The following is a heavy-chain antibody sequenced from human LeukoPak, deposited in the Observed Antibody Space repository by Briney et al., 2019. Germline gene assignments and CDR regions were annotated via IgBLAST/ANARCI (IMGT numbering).Heavy chain of an antibody. J-gene: IGHJ6*03. CDR2: ISGSGGST. V-gene: IGHV3-23*01. Sequence: PGGSLRLSCAASGLSISSNSMHWVRQGPGKGLEWVSVISGSGGSTYYADSVKGRFTISRDNSKNTLYLQMNSLRAEDTAVYYCAKALAGGGYYDYYYYYMDVWGKGTTVTISS. CDR3: AKALAGGGYYDYYYYYMDV. CDR1: GLSISSNS. D-gene: IGHD1-26*01.